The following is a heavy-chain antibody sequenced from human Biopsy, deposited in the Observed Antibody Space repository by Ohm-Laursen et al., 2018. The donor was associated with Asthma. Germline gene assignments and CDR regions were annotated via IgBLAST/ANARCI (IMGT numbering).Heavy chain of an antibody. D-gene: IGHD5-12*01. V-gene: IGHV1-69*01. Sequence: SSVKVSCKVSGDSFSNYAISWVRQAPGQGLEWMGGLIPVLGTPDHAQMFEGRVTITADESTSTAYVELSSLSSEDTAVYYCARGYSGSDRIVYYYSGLEVWGQGTTVTVSS. J-gene: IGHJ6*02. CDR2: LIPVLGTP. CDR3: ARGYSGSDRIVYYYSGLEV. CDR1: GDSFSNYA.